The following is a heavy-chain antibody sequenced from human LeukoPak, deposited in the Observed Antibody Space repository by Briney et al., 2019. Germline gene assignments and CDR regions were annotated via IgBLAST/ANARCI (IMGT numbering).Heavy chain of an antibody. J-gene: IGHJ4*02. D-gene: IGHD3-22*01. Sequence: PGGSLRLSCAASGFTFSSYWMSWVRQAPGKGLEWVANIKQDGSEKYYVDSVKGRFTISRDNAKNSLYLQMNSLRAEDTAVYYCARDRPYYDSSGAPFDYWGQGTPVTVSS. CDR1: GFTFSSYW. CDR3: ARDRPYYDSSGAPFDY. CDR2: IKQDGSEK. V-gene: IGHV3-7*01.